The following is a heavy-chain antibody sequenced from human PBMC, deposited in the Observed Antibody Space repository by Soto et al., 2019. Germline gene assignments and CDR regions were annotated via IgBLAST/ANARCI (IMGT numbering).Heavy chain of an antibody. V-gene: IGHV3-74*01. J-gene: IGHJ6*02. CDR3: AKQLVPAAERYYYYGMDV. D-gene: IGHD2-2*01. Sequence: GGSLRLSCAASGFTFSSYWMHWVRQAPGKGLVWVSRINSDGSSTSYADSVKGRFTISRDNAKNTLYLQMNSLRAEDTAVYYCAKQLVPAAERYYYYGMDVWGQGTTVTVSS. CDR1: GFTFSSYW. CDR2: INSDGSST.